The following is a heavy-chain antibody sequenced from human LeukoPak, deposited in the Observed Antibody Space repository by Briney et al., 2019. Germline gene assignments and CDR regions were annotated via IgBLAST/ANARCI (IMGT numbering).Heavy chain of an antibody. CDR3: EREQDDYEPNFDY. CDR1: GFTFSTYT. D-gene: IGHD3-16*01. J-gene: IGHJ4*02. V-gene: IGHV3-21*01. Sequence: PGGSLRLSCAASGFTFSTYTMNWVRQAPGKGLEWVSSISSSSSYIYYADSLKGRFTISRDNAKKSLYLQVNSLRAEDTAVYYCEREQDDYEPNFDYWGQGTLVTVSS. CDR2: ISSSSSYI.